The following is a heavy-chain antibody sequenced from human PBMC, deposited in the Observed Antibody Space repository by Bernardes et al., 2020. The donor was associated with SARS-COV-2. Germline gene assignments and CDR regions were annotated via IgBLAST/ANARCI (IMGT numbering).Heavy chain of an antibody. CDR2: IIGDGDKT. D-gene: IGHD6-19*01. V-gene: IGHV3-23*01. CDR1: GFTFSSYA. Sequence: LRLSCTAAGFTFSSYAMSWVRQAPGKGLEWVSSIIGDGDKTYNADSTKGRFTISRDMSKNTVDLQMNSLRAEDTAVYYCAKDKSSGWVRDYYYYGMDVWGQGTTVTVSS. CDR3: AKDKSSGWVRDYYYYGMDV. J-gene: IGHJ6*02.